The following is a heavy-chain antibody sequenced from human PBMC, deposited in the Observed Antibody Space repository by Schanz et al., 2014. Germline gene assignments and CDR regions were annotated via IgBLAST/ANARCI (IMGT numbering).Heavy chain of an antibody. V-gene: IGHV3-48*01. CDR1: GFTFSNYG. CDR2: ISSSSGTI. J-gene: IGHJ4*02. Sequence: VHLVESGGGVVQPGGSLRLSCEASGFTFSNYGMNWVRQAPEKGLEWVSYISSSSGTIYYADSVKGRFTISRDNAKNLLYLQMNGLRAEDTAVYYCAREDCSATSCYFRYWGQGTLVTVSS. D-gene: IGHD2-21*01. CDR3: AREDCSATSCYFRY.